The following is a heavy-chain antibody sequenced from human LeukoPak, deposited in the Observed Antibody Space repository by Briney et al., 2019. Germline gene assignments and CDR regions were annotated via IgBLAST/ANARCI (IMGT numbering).Heavy chain of an antibody. CDR1: GYTFTGYY. J-gene: IGHJ4*02. Sequence: ASVKVSCKASGYTFTGYYMHWVRQAPGQGLEWMGWINPNSGGTNYAQKFQGRVTMTRDTSISTAYMELSRLRSDDAAVYCCARDHRRHLTAYYGVDYWGQDTLVTVSS. D-gene: IGHD3-22*01. V-gene: IGHV1-2*02. CDR3: ARDHRRHLTAYYGVDY. CDR2: INPNSGGT.